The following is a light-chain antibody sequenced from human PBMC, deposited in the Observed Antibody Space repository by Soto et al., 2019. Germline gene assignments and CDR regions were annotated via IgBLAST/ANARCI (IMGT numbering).Light chain of an antibody. V-gene: IGKV1-5*03. CDR2: KAS. CDR3: QQYNAYSYT. Sequence: DIQMTQSPSTLSASVGDRVTITCRASQTINSWLAWYQQKPWRAPKLLIYKASILQSGVPSRFSGSGSGTEFTLTISSLLPDDSATYYCQQYNAYSYTFGQGTKLEI. J-gene: IGKJ2*01. CDR1: QTINSW.